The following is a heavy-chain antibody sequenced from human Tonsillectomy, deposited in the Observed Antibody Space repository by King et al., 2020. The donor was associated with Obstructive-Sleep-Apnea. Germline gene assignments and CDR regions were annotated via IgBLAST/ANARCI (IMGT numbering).Heavy chain of an antibody. Sequence: VQLVESGGGLVQPGGSLRLSCAASGFTFSSYWMSWVRQAPGKGLGWVANIKEDGSEKYYVDSVKGRFTISRDNAKNSLYLQMNRHRAEDTAVYYCAGGTYYYDSSEDYWGQGTLVTVSS. CDR1: GFTFSSYW. J-gene: IGHJ4*02. CDR2: IKEDGSEK. CDR3: AGGTYYYDSSEDY. D-gene: IGHD3-22*01. V-gene: IGHV3-7*03.